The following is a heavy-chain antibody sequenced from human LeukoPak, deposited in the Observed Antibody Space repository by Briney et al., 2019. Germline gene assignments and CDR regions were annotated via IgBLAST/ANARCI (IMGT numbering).Heavy chain of an antibody. J-gene: IGHJ4*02. Sequence: PSGTLSLTCAASGGSISSSNWWSWVRQPPGKGLEWTGEIYHRGSTNYNPSLKSRVTISVDKSKNRFSLKLSSVTAADTAVYYCARRGQRGSSWQPDAQSFDYWGQGTLVTVSS. CDR3: ARRGQRGSSWQPDAQSFDY. V-gene: IGHV4-4*02. CDR2: IYHRGST. CDR1: GGSISSSNW. D-gene: IGHD6-13*01.